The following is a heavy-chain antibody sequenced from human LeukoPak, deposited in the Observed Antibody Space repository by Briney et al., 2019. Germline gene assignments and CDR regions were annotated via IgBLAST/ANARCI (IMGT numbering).Heavy chain of an antibody. V-gene: IGHV1-46*01. D-gene: IGHD4-17*01. J-gene: IGHJ3*02. CDR1: GYTFTSYY. CDR2: INPSGGST. CDR3: ATGADYGDYVAPLDI. Sequence: ASVKVSCKASGYTFTSYYMHWVRQAPGQGLEWMGIINPSGGSTSYAQKFQGRVTMTEDTSTDTAYMELSSLRSEDTAVYYCATGADYGDYVAPLDIWGQGTMVTVSS.